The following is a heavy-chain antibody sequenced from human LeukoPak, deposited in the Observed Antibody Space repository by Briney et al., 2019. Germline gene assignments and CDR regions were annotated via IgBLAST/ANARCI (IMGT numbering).Heavy chain of an antibody. Sequence: PGGSLRLSCAASGFTFDDYGMSWVRQAPGKGLEWVSGINWNGGGTGYADSVKGRFTISRDNAKNSLYLQMNSLRAEDTALYYCARDTVNRITMIVVVSRDYYMDVWGKGTTVTVSS. CDR3: ARDTVNRITMIVVVSRDYYMDV. CDR1: GFTFDDYG. V-gene: IGHV3-20*04. J-gene: IGHJ6*03. CDR2: INWNGGGT. D-gene: IGHD3-22*01.